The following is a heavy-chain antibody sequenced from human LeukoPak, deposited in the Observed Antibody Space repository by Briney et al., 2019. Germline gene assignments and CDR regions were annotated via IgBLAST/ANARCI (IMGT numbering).Heavy chain of an antibody. Sequence: SETLSLTCTVSGGSISSSSYYWGWIRQPPGKGLEWIGSIYYSGSTYYNPSLKSRVTISVDTSKNQFSLKLSSVTAADMAVYYCARHSGYSLRDAFDIWGQGTMVTVSS. J-gene: IGHJ3*02. CDR1: GGSISSSSYY. D-gene: IGHD3-22*01. CDR3: ARHSGYSLRDAFDI. CDR2: IYYSGST. V-gene: IGHV4-39*01.